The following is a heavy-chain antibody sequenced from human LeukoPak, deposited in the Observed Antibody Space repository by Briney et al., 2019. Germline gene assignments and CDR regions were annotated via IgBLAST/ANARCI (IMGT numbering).Heavy chain of an antibody. D-gene: IGHD2-15*01. V-gene: IGHV1-69*05. CDR3: ARDIVAYFDY. J-gene: IGHJ4*02. Sequence: SVKVSCKASGGTFSSYAISWVRQAPGQGLERMGRIIPIFGTANYAQKFQGRVTITTDESTSTAYMELSSLRSEDTAVYYCARDIVAYFDYWGQGTLVTVSS. CDR1: GGTFSSYA. CDR2: IIPIFGTA.